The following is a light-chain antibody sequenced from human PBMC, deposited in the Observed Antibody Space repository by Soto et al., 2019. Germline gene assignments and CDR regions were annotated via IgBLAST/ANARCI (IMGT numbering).Light chain of an antibody. Sequence: EIVLTQSPGTLSLSQGERATLSFRASQNVDSNYLAWYQQKPGQAPRIIIFGASGRATGIPDRFSGSGSGTDFTLTISRLEPEDFAVYYCQQYGSLSWTFGQVTNVDI. J-gene: IGKJ1*01. CDR2: GAS. CDR1: QNVDSNY. V-gene: IGKV3-20*01. CDR3: QQYGSLSWT.